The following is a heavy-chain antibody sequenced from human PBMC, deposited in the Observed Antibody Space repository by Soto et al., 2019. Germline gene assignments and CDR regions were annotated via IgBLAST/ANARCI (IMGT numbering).Heavy chain of an antibody. Sequence: GGLMILSCAAAEFPSSSYEMNWDSQTPGMGMEWASALGSSGGHTYYGGSVKGRFTISRATSTNTWYLKISNLRAEDTAIYYCAKGEMATIRNCFDAWGQGTRVTVSS. D-gene: IGHD5-12*01. CDR2: LGSSGGHT. CDR3: AKGEMATIRNCFDA. J-gene: IGHJ5*02. V-gene: IGHV3-23*01. CDR1: EFPSSSYE.